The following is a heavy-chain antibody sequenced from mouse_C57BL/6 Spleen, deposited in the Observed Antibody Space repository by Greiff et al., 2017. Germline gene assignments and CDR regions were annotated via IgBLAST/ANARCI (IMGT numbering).Heavy chain of an antibody. D-gene: IGHD2-1*01. CDR1: GFNIKDYY. CDR3: ARGGYGNSFYYAMDY. J-gene: IGHJ4*01. V-gene: IGHV14-2*01. Sequence: VHVKQSGAELVKPGASVKLSCTASGFNIKDYYMHWVKQRTEQGLEWIGRIDPEDGETKYAPKFQGKATITADTSSNTAYLQLSSLTSEDTAVYYCARGGYGNSFYYAMDYWGQGTSVTVSS. CDR2: IDPEDGET.